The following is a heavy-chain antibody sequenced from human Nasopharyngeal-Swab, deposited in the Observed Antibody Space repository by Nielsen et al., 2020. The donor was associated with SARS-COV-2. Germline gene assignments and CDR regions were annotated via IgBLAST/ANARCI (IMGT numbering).Heavy chain of an antibody. D-gene: IGHD5-18*01. CDR1: GGSISSGGYS. CDR3: ARGDTAMDYFDY. CDR2: IYHSGST. V-gene: IGHV4-30-2*01. J-gene: IGHJ4*02. Sequence: SQTPSLTCAVSGGSISSGGYSWSWIRQPPGKGLEWIGYIYHSGSTYYNPSLKSRVTISVDRSKNQFSLKLSSVTAADTAVYYCARGDTAMDYFDYWGQGTLVTVSS.